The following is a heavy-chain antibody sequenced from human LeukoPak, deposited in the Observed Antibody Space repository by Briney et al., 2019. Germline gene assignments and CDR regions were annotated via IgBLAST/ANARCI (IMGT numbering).Heavy chain of an antibody. CDR2: IYPGDSDT. D-gene: IGHD3-22*01. V-gene: IGHV5-51*01. CDR3: AGTYASYYYDSSGYTL. CDR1: GYSFTSYW. J-gene: IGHJ4*02. Sequence: GESLKISCKASGYSFTSYWIDWVRQMPGKGLEWMGIIYPGDSDTRYSPSFQGQVTISVDNSITTAYLQWSSLKASDTAMYYCAGTYASYYYDSSGYTLWGQGTLVTVSS.